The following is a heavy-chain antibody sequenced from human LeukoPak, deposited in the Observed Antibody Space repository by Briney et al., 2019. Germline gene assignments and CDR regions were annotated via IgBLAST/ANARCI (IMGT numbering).Heavy chain of an antibody. CDR3: ARLSSHYGDYKVDP. J-gene: IGHJ5*02. D-gene: IGHD4-17*01. Sequence: ASVKVSCKASGYSFTSYAMNWVRQAPGQRLEWMGWIYGDNGNTKYSQEFQGRVTMTRDTSISTAYMELSSLRSEDTAVYYCARLSSHYGDYKVDPWGQGTLVTVSS. V-gene: IGHV1-3*03. CDR1: GYSFTSYA. CDR2: IYGDNGNT.